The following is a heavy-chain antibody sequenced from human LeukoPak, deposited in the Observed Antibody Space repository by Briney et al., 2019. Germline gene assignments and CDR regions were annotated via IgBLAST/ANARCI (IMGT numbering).Heavy chain of an antibody. D-gene: IGHD6-13*01. Sequence: PGGSLRLSCVASGFTFSSYGMHWVRQAPGKGPEWVAVTWFDGSNKYYADSVKGRFTISRDNSKNTLYLEMNSLRAEDTAVYYCASAAGPSDNWGQGTLVTVSS. J-gene: IGHJ4*02. V-gene: IGHV3-33*01. CDR2: TWFDGSNK. CDR3: ASAAGPSDN. CDR1: GFTFSSYG.